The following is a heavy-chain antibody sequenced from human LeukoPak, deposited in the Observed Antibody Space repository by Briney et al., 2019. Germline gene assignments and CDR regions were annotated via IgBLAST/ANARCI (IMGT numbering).Heavy chain of an antibody. CDR3: ARSPYYYDRSGRNWYFDL. V-gene: IGHV3-7*01. J-gene: IGHJ2*01. CDR2: IKQDGSEK. CDR1: GFTFSSYW. Sequence: GGSLRLSCAASGFTFSSYWMNWVRQAPGKGLEWVANIKQDGSEKYYVDSVKGRFTISRDNAKNLLYLQMNSLRAEDTAVYYCARSPYYYDRSGRNWYFDLWGRGTLVTVSS. D-gene: IGHD3-22*01.